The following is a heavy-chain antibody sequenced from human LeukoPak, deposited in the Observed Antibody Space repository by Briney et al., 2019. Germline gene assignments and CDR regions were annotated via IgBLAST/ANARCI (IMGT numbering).Heavy chain of an antibody. CDR2: IKSNTDGGTA. D-gene: IGHD3-16*01. CDR3: AYTYVDY. Sequence: GGSLRLSCAASGFTFSIAGMSWVRQAPGKGLEWVGRIKSNTDGGTAEYAAPVRGRFTISRDDSKNTLYLQMNSLRTDDSAIYYCAYTYVDYWGQGTLVTVSS. V-gene: IGHV3-15*01. CDR1: GFTFSIAG. J-gene: IGHJ4*02.